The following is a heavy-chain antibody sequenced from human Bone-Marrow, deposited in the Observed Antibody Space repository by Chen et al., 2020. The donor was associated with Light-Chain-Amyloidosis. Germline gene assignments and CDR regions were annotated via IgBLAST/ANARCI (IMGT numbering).Heavy chain of an antibody. J-gene: IGHJ4*02. CDR2: VYYTGTT. Sequence: QLQLQESGPGQVKALETLSLTCIVSGDSINSRNHCWGWIRQPPGKGLEWIGSVYYTGTTYYNPSLKSRVTMSIDMSKNQFTLQLTTVTAADTATYYCARGAVGGTTGVWGQGTLVTVSS. V-gene: IGHV4-39*01. CDR1: GDSINSRNHC. D-gene: IGHD1-26*01. CDR3: ARGAVGGTTGV.